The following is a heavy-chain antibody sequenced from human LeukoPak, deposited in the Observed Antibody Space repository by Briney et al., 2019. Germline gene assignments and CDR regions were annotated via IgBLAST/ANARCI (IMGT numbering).Heavy chain of an antibody. CDR3: ARGRTYYYDSSGYDY. J-gene: IGHJ4*02. V-gene: IGHV4-34*01. CDR2: INHSGST. CDR1: GGSFSGYY. Sequence: SETLSLTCAVCGGSFSGYYWSWIRQPPGKGLEWIGEINHSGSTNYNPSLKSRVTISVDTSKNQFSLKLSSVTAADTAVYYCARGRTYYYDSSGYDYWGQGTLVTVSS. D-gene: IGHD3-22*01.